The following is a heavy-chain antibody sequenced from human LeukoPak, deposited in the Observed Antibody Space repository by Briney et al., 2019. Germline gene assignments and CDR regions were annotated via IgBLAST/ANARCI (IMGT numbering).Heavy chain of an antibody. CDR2: ISYDGSNK. D-gene: IGHD2-2*01. Sequence: GRSLRLSCAASGFTFSSYAMHWVRQAPGKGLEWVAVISYDGSNKYYADSVKGRFTISRDNSKNTLYLQMNSLRAEDTAVYYCARDRDPDIVVVPAPGYWGQGTLVTVSS. V-gene: IGHV3-30*01. CDR1: GFTFSSYA. CDR3: ARDRDPDIVVVPAPGY. J-gene: IGHJ4*02.